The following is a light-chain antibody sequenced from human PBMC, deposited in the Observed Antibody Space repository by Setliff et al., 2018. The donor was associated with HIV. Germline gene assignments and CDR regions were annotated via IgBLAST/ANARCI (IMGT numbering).Light chain of an antibody. Sequence: QSVLTQPPSVSGAPGQRVTISCTGSSSNIGAGYDVHWYQQLPGTAPKLLIYGNSNRPSGVPDRFSGSQSGTSASLAITGLQAEDEAGYYCQSYDSSLSGRVFGTGTKVTVL. CDR2: GNS. J-gene: IGLJ1*01. CDR1: SSNIGAGYD. CDR3: QSYDSSLSGRV. V-gene: IGLV1-40*01.